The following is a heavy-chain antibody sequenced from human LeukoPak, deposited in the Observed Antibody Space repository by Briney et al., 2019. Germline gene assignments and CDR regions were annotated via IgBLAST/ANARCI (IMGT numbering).Heavy chain of an antibody. CDR1: GGSISSYY. Sequence: SETLSLTCTVSGGSISSYYWTWIRQPPGKGLEWIGYIYYSGNTDYNPSLKSRVTISVDTSKHQFSLKLSSVTAADTAVYYCARHSTWFDPWGQGTLVTVSS. V-gene: IGHV4-59*08. J-gene: IGHJ5*02. CDR2: IYYSGNT. CDR3: ARHSTWFDP.